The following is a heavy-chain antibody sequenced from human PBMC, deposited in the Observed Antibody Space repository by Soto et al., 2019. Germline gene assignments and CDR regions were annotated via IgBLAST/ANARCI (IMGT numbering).Heavy chain of an antibody. CDR3: ARDDDATDIVVVPARLFDY. Sequence: QVQLVESGGGVVQPGRSLRLSCAASGFTFSSYAMHWVRQAPGKGLEWVAVISYDGSNKYYADSVKGRFTISRDNSKNTLYLQMNSLRAEDTAVYYCARDDDATDIVVVPARLFDYWGQGTLVTVSS. CDR2: ISYDGSNK. J-gene: IGHJ4*02. D-gene: IGHD2-2*01. CDR1: GFTFSSYA. V-gene: IGHV3-30-3*01.